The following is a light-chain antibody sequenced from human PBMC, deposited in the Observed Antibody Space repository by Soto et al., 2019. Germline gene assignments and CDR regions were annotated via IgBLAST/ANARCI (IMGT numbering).Light chain of an antibody. J-gene: IGKJ1*01. CDR3: QHYGSSPWT. CDR1: QSVSSSH. V-gene: IGKV3-20*01. Sequence: EIVLTQSPGTLSLSPGERATLSCRASQSVSSSHLAWFQQKPGQAPRLLIYGVSSRATGIPDRFSGSGSGKDFTLTFSRLEPEDFAVYYCQHYGSSPWTFGQGTKVEIK. CDR2: GVS.